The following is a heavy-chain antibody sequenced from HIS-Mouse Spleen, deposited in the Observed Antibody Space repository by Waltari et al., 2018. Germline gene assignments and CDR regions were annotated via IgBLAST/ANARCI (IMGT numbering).Heavy chain of an antibody. CDR3: ARIAEGYTSGWYAFDY. CDR2: IDWDDDK. D-gene: IGHD6-19*01. J-gene: IGHJ4*02. Sequence: QVTLRESGPALAKPTQTLTLTCTFSGFSLSTSGMCVSWIRQPPGKALEWLARIDWDDDKYYRTSLKTRLTISKDTSKNQVVLTMTNMDPVDTATYYCARIAEGYTSGWYAFDYWGQGTLVTVSS. CDR1: GFSLSTSGMC. V-gene: IGHV2-70*15.